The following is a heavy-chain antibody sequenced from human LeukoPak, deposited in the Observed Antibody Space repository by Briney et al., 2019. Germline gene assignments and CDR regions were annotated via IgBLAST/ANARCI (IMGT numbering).Heavy chain of an antibody. J-gene: IGHJ4*02. D-gene: IGHD3-16*02. CDR1: GFTFSSYA. CDR2: ISGSGGNT. CDR3: AKDSPVMITFGGVIVPPTYFDY. V-gene: IGHV3-23*01. Sequence: PGGSLRLSCAASGFTFSSYAMTWVRQAPGKGLEWVSSISGSGGNTYYADSVRGRFTISRDNSKNTLYLQMSSLRAEDTAVYYCAKDSPVMITFGGVIVPPTYFDYWGQGTLVTVSS.